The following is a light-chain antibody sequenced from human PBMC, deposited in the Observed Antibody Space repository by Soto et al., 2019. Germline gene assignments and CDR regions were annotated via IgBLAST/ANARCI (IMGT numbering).Light chain of an antibody. V-gene: IGKV3D-15*01. CDR2: DAS. Sequence: EIVMTQSPATLSVSPGERATLSCRASQSVSYYLAWYQQKPGQAPRLLIYDASSRATGVPDRFSGGGSGTDFTLTISSLQPEDFATYYCQQSYSTPITCGQGTRREIK. CDR3: QQSYSTPIT. J-gene: IGKJ5*01. CDR1: QSVSYY.